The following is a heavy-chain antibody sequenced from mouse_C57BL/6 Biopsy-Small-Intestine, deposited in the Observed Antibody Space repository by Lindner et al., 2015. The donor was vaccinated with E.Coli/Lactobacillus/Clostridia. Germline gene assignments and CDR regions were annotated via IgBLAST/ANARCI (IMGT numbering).Heavy chain of an antibody. CDR2: IYPGDGDT. J-gene: IGHJ2*01. D-gene: IGHD1-1*01. V-gene: IGHV1-80*01. Sequence: VQLQESGAELVKPGASVKISCKASGYAFSSYWMNWVKQRPGKGLEWIGQIYPGDGDTNYNGKFKGKATLTADKSSSTAYMQLSSLTSEDSAVYFCARTYYGSTGDYWGQGTTLTVSS. CDR1: GYAFSSYW. CDR3: ARTYYGSTGDY.